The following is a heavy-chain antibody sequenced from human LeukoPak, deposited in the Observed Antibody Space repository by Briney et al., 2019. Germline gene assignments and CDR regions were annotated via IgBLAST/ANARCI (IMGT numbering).Heavy chain of an antibody. CDR1: GFTFGDYA. Sequence: GGSLRLSCTASGFTFGDYAMSWVRQAPGKGLEWVGLIRSKAYGGTTAYAASVNGRFTISRDDSKNIAYLQMNSLKTEDTAVYYCTRVVYQITYFDSWGQGTLVTVSS. V-gene: IGHV3-49*04. CDR2: IRSKAYGGTT. J-gene: IGHJ4*02. D-gene: IGHD5-24*01. CDR3: TRVVYQITYFDS.